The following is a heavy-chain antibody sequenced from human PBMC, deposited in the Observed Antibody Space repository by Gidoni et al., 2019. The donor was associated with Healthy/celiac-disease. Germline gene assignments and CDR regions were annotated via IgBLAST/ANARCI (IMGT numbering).Heavy chain of an antibody. CDR2: ISSSRSTI. CDR3: ARDLYDFWSGYLNYYYGMDV. CDR1: GFTFSSYS. V-gene: IGHV3-48*02. Sequence: EVQLVESGGGLVQPGGSLRLSCAASGFTFSSYSMNWVRQAPGKGLEWVSYISSSRSTIYYADSVKGRFTISRDNAKNSLYLQMNSLRDEDTAVYYCARDLYDFWSGYLNYYYGMDVWGQGTTVTVSS. D-gene: IGHD3-3*01. J-gene: IGHJ6*02.